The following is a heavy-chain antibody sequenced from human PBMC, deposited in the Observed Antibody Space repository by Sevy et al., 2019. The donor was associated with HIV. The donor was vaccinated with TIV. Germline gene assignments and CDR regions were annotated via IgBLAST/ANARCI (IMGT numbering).Heavy chain of an antibody. V-gene: IGHV3-13*01. CDR1: GFSFSDSD. J-gene: IGHJ4*02. CDR2: IGTLGDT. D-gene: IGHD2-21*01. Sequence: GGSLRLSCAGYGFSFSDSDMHWVRHPTGKSLEWISSIGTLGDTFYADSVKGRFTISRDNAKSSLYLQMSNLRARDTALYYCVRGLQTHCDRTACPLDHWGQGTLVTVS. CDR3: VRGLQTHCDRTACPLDH.